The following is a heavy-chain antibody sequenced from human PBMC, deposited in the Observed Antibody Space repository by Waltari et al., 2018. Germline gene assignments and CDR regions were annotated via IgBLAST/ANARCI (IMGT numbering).Heavy chain of an antibody. V-gene: IGHV1-69*12. CDR2: IIPIFGTA. D-gene: IGHD3-22*01. Sequence: QVQLVQSGAEVKKPGSSVEVSCKASGGTFSSYAISWVRQAPGQGLEWMGGIIPIFGTANDAQKFQGRVTIPADESTSTAYMELSSLRAEDTAVYYCARGYYDSSGYAFDIWGQGTMVTVSS. J-gene: IGHJ3*02. CDR1: GGTFSSYA. CDR3: ARGYYDSSGYAFDI.